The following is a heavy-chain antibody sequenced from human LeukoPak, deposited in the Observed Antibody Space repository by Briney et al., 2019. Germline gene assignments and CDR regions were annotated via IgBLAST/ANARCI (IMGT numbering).Heavy chain of an antibody. J-gene: IGHJ6*04. CDR1: RFTFSSYG. CDR3: ARVTSAYERNV. D-gene: IGHD2-8*01. Sequence: PGGSLRLSCAASRFTFSSYGMNWVRQAPGKGLEWVSSITSSSSYIYYADSVKGRFTISRDNAKNSLYLQMNSLTAADTAVYYCARVTSAYERNVWGKGTTVTVSS. CDR2: ITSSSSYI. V-gene: IGHV3-21*04.